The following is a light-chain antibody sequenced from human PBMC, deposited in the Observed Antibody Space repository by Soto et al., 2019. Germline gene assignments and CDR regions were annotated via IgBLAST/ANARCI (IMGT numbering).Light chain of an antibody. CDR2: EVS. Sequence: QSALTQPASVSGSPGQSITISCTGTSSDIGRFNYVSWYQQHPGKVPKLMIYEVSNRPSGVSNRFSGSKSGNTASLTISRLQAEDEADYYCSSHTTSNTQVFGGGTKLTVL. CDR1: SSDIGRFNY. CDR3: SSHTTSNTQV. V-gene: IGLV2-14*01. J-gene: IGLJ3*02.